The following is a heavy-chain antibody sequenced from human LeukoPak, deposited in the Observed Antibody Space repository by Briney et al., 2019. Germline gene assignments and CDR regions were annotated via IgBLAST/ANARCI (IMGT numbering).Heavy chain of an antibody. CDR3: ARDFQAAAALDV. J-gene: IGHJ6*04. Sequence: KPSETLSLTCTVSGDSFSYFYWSWIRQPPGKGLEWIGYIYNSGSTSYNPSLKSRVTISLDTSQNQFSLKLSSLTAADTAVYYCARDFQAAAALDVWGKGTTVTVSS. CDR2: IYNSGST. D-gene: IGHD6-13*01. V-gene: IGHV4-59*01. CDR1: GDSFSYFY.